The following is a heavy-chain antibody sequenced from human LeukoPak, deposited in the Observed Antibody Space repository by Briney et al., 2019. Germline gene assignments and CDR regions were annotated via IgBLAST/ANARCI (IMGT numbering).Heavy chain of an antibody. CDR1: GGSISGYY. V-gene: IGHV4-59*01. Sequence: SETLSLTCTVSGGSISGYYWSWIRQPPGKGLEWIGYTYDSGSSSYNPSLRSRVSISIDTSKNQFSLNLSSVTAADTAVYYCARGWASSWYYFDFWGQGTLVTVSS. J-gene: IGHJ4*02. D-gene: IGHD2-2*01. CDR2: TYDSGSS. CDR3: ARGWASSWYYFDF.